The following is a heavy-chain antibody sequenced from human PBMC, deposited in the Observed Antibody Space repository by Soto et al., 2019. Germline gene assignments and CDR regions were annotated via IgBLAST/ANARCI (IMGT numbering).Heavy chain of an antibody. CDR3: LREGFLEWAGYFDY. CDR2: ISGSGGST. J-gene: IGHJ4*02. D-gene: IGHD3-3*01. Sequence: GGSLRLSCAASGFTFSSYAMSWVRQAPGKGLEWVSAISGSGGSTYYADSVKGRFTISRDNSKNTLYLQMNSLRAEDTAVYYCLREGFLEWAGYFDYWGQGTLVTVSS. V-gene: IGHV3-23*01. CDR1: GFTFSSYA.